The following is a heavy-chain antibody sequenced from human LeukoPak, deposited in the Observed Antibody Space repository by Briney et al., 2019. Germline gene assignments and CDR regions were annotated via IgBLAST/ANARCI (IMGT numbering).Heavy chain of an antibody. J-gene: IGHJ6*02. V-gene: IGHV4-30-2*01. D-gene: IGHD2-15*01. Sequence: PSQTLSLTCTVSGGSISSGGYYWSWIRQPPGKGLEWIGYIYHSGSTYYNPSLKSRVTISVDRSKNQFSLKLSSVTAADTAVYYCARDQLGLGYCSGGSCPRNYYYGMDVWGQGTTVTVSS. CDR2: IYHSGST. CDR3: ARDQLGLGYCSGGSCPRNYYYGMDV. CDR1: GGSISSGGYY.